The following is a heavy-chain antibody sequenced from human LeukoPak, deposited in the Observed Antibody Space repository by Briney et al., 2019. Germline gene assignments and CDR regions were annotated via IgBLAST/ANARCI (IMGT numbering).Heavy chain of an antibody. CDR1: GFTFSSYG. CDR3: ARDNDPLLLWFGEFGY. CDR2: IWYDGSNK. V-gene: IGHV3-33*01. D-gene: IGHD3-10*01. Sequence: PGGSLRLSCAASGFTFSSYGMHWVRQAPGKGLEWVAVIWYDGSNKYYADSVKGRFTISRDNSKNTLYLQMNSLRAEDTAVYYCARDNDPLLLWFGEFGYWGQGTLVTVSS. J-gene: IGHJ4*02.